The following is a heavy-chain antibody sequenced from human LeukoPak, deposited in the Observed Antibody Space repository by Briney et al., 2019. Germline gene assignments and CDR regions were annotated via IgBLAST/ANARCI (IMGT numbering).Heavy chain of an antibody. Sequence: ASVKVSCKASGYTFTSYGISWVRQAPGQGLEWMGWISAYNGNTNYAQKLQGRVTMTTDTSTSTAYMELRSLRSDDTAVYYCARVAYLTVVTPGIDYWGQGTLVTVSS. V-gene: IGHV1-18*01. CDR1: GYTFTSYG. CDR2: ISAYNGNT. CDR3: ARVAYLTVVTPGIDY. J-gene: IGHJ4*02. D-gene: IGHD4-23*01.